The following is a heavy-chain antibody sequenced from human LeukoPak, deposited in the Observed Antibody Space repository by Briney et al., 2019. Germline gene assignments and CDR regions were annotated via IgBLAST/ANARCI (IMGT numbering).Heavy chain of an antibody. Sequence: SETLSLTCTVSGGSISSSSYYWGWIHQPPGKGLEWIGSIFYSGSTYYNPSLKSRLTISITTSKNQFSLKVTSVTAADTAVYYCARVTGYMIEDYFDYWGQGTLVTVSS. V-gene: IGHV4-39*07. CDR3: ARVTGYMIEDYFDY. CDR1: GGSISSSSYY. D-gene: IGHD3-22*01. J-gene: IGHJ4*02. CDR2: IFYSGST.